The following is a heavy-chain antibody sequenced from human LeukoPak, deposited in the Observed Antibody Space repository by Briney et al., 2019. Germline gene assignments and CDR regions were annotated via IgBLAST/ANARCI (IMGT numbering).Heavy chain of an antibody. J-gene: IGHJ6*03. CDR2: IRYDGSNK. D-gene: IGHD3-3*01. CDR1: GFTFSSYA. CDR3: AKGSKEVLFTRDHYMDV. Sequence: PGRSLRLSCAASGFTFSSYAMHWVRQAPGKGLGWVTFIRYDGSNKYYADSVKGRFTISRDNSKNTLYLQMNSLRAEDTAVYYCAKGSKEVLFTRDHYMDVWGKGTTVAISS. V-gene: IGHV3-30*02.